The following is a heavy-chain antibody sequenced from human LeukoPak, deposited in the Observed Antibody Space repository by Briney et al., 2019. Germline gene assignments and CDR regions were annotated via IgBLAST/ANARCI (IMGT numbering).Heavy chain of an antibody. J-gene: IGHJ4*02. Sequence: SETLSLTCTVSGGSISSYYWSWIRQPPGKGLEWIGYIYYSGSTNYNPSLKSRVTISVDTSKNQFSLKLSSVTAADTAVYYCARHGRMASGWYRYWGQGTLVTVSS. CDR3: ARHGRMASGWYRY. CDR1: GGSISSYY. D-gene: IGHD6-19*01. V-gene: IGHV4-59*01. CDR2: IYYSGST.